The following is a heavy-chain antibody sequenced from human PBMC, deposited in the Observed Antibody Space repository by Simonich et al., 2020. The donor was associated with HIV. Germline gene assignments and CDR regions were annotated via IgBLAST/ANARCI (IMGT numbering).Heavy chain of an antibody. D-gene: IGHD6-13*01. CDR2: FDPEEGET. CDR1: GYTLTELS. Sequence: QVQLVQSGAEVKKPGASVKVSCKVSGYTLTELSMHWVRQAPGKGLEWMGGFDPEEGETIYAQKFQGRVTMTEDTSTDTAYMELSSLRSEDTAVYYCATVSRSWSRDGPFFDYWGQGTLVTVSS. V-gene: IGHV1-24*01. J-gene: IGHJ4*02. CDR3: ATVSRSWSRDGPFFDY.